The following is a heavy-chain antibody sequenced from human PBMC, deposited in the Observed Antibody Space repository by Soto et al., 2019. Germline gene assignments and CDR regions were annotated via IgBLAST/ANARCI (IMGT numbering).Heavy chain of an antibody. Sequence: GGSLRLSCAASGFTFSSYSMNWVRQAPGKGLEWVSSISSSSSYIYYADSVKGRFTISRDNAKNSLYLQMNSLRAEDTAVYYCARDRVGVGDYIWGSYRTTRLGPFDYWGQGTLVTVSS. D-gene: IGHD3-16*02. CDR3: ARDRVGVGDYIWGSYRTTRLGPFDY. V-gene: IGHV3-21*01. CDR2: ISSSSSYI. CDR1: GFTFSSYS. J-gene: IGHJ4*02.